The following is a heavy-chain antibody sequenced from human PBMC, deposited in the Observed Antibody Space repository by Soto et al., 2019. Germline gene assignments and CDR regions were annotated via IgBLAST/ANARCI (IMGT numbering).Heavy chain of an antibody. CDR1: GGTFSSYA. CDR2: IIPIFGTA. J-gene: IGHJ5*02. V-gene: IGHV1-69*12. CDR3: ARDEGGVLVPAAWFDP. D-gene: IGHD2-2*01. Sequence: QVQLVQSGAEVKKPGSSVKVSCKASGGTFSSYAISWVRQAPGQGLEWMGGIIPIFGTANYAQKFQGRVTITADESTSTAYMELSSLRSEDTAVCYCARDEGGVLVPAAWFDPWGQGTLVTVSS.